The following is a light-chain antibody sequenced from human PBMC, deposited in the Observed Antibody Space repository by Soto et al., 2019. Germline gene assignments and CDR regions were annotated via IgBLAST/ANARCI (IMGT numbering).Light chain of an antibody. J-gene: IGKJ2*01. Sequence: DIQLTQSPSSLSAFVGDRVTITCRASQSIITYLNWYQQKPGKAPKLLFFDASSLQSGVPSRFSGSGSGTDFTLPISSLQPEDFATYYCQQSYGTPPYTFGQGTKVEIK. CDR1: QSIITY. V-gene: IGKV1-39*01. CDR3: QQSYGTPPYT. CDR2: DAS.